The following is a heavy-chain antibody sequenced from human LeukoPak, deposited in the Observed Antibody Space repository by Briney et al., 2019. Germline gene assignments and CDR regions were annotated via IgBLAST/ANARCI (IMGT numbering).Heavy chain of an antibody. CDR1: GYSISSGYY. Sequence: SETLSLTCAVSGYSISSGYYWGWIRQPPGEGLEWIGSIYHSGSTYYNPSLKSRVTISVDTSKNQFSLKLSSVTAADTAVYYCARSLETYYYGSGSYCWFDPWGQGTLVTVSS. D-gene: IGHD3-10*01. V-gene: IGHV4-38-2*01. CDR2: IYHSGST. CDR3: ARSLETYYYGSGSYCWFDP. J-gene: IGHJ5*02.